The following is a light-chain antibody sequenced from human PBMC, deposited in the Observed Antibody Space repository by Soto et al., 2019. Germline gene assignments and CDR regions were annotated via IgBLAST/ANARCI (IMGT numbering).Light chain of an antibody. V-gene: IGLV2-14*01. CDR1: SSDVGGYNY. CDR3: SSYTSSSILVV. J-gene: IGLJ2*01. CDR2: DDS. Sequence: QSVLTQPASVSGSPGQSITISCTGTSSDVGGYNYVSWYQQHPGKAPKLMIYDDSNRPSGVSNRFSGSKSGNTASLTISGLQAEDEADYYCSSYTSSSILVVFGGGTKVTVL.